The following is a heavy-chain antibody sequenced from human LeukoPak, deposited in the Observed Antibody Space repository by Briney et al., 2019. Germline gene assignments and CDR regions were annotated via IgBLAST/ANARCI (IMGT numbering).Heavy chain of an antibody. CDR1: GFTFSSYG. CDR2: ISYDGSNK. Sequence: PGGSLRLSCAASGFTFSSYGMHWVRQAPGKGLEWVAVISYDGSNKYYADSVKGRFTISRDNSKNTLYLQMNSLRAEDTAVYYCAKESAGYCSGGSCLGLDYWSQGTLVTVSS. J-gene: IGHJ4*02. CDR3: AKESAGYCSGGSCLGLDY. V-gene: IGHV3-30*18. D-gene: IGHD2-15*01.